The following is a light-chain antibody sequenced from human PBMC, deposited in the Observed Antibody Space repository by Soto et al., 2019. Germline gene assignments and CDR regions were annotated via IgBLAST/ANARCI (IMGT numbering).Light chain of an antibody. CDR2: DVS. CDR1: SSDVGAYNY. J-gene: IGLJ1*01. CDR3: CSYAGTNYV. Sequence: QSVLTQPRSVSGSPGQSVTISCTGTSSDVGAYNYVSWYQQYPGKAPKLMIYDVSKRPSGVPDRFSGSKSGNTASLTISGLQAEDEADYYCCSYAGTNYVFGTGTKVTV. V-gene: IGLV2-11*01.